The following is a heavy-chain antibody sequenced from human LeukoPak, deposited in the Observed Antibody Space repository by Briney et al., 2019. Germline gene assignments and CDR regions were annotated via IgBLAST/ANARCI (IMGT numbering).Heavy chain of an antibody. CDR2: ISYDGSNK. CDR1: GFTFSSYA. Sequence: HAGGSLRLSCAASGFTFSSYAMHWVRQAPGKGLEWVAVISYDGSNKYYADSVKGRFTISRDNSKNTLYLQMNSLRAEDTAVYYCAKSPRYGAKGYFDYWGQGTLVTVSS. D-gene: IGHD4-17*01. CDR3: AKSPRYGAKGYFDY. J-gene: IGHJ4*02. V-gene: IGHV3-30-3*02.